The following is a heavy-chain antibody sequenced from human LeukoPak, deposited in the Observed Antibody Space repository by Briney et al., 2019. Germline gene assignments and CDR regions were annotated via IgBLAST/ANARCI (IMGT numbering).Heavy chain of an antibody. J-gene: IGHJ4*02. CDR3: AKDSFSSR. D-gene: IGHD6-13*01. CDR2: ISGSGVST. V-gene: IGHV3-23*01. Sequence: GGSLRLSCAASGFTFSSDSMTWVRRAPGKGLEWVSTISGSGVSTFYADPVKGRFTISRDNSKNTLYLHMNSLSAADTAVYYCAKDSFSSRWGQGTLVTVSS. CDR1: GFTFSSDS.